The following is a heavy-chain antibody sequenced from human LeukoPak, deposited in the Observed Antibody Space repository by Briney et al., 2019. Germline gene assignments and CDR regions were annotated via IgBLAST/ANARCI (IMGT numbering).Heavy chain of an antibody. CDR2: INPNSGGT. CDR1: GYTFTGYY. V-gene: IGHV1-2*02. Sequence: ASVTVSFKASGYTFTGYYMHWVRQAPGQGLEWMGWINPNSGGTNYAQKFQGRVTMTRDTSISTAYMELSRLRSDDTAVYYCARIPLYYYDSSGYSPIFDYWGQGTLVTVSS. D-gene: IGHD3-22*01. CDR3: ARIPLYYYDSSGYSPIFDY. J-gene: IGHJ4*02.